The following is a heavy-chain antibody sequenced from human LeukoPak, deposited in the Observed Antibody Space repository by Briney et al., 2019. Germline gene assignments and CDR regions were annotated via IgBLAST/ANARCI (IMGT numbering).Heavy chain of an antibody. J-gene: IGHJ4*02. Sequence: GGSLRLSCAASGFTFSSYVLSWVRQAPGKGLEWVSAITGSGSSPSYVDSVKGRFTISRDNAKNSLYLQMNSLRAEDTAVYYCAKGRSCSGTSCSNFDSWGQGTLVTVSS. V-gene: IGHV3-23*01. CDR1: GFTFSSYV. D-gene: IGHD2-15*01. CDR3: AKGRSCSGTSCSNFDS. CDR2: ITGSGSSP.